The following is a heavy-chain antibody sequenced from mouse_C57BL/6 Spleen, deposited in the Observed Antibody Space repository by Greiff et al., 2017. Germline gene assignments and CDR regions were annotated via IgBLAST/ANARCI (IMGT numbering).Heavy chain of an antibody. J-gene: IGHJ2*01. D-gene: IGHD1-1*01. CDR2: INPNNGGT. V-gene: IGHV1-26*01. Sequence: EVKLMESGPELVKPGASVKISCKASGYTFTDYYMNWVKQSHGKSLEWIGDINPNNGGTSYNQKFKGKATLTVDKSSSTAYMELRSLTSEDSAVYYCARDYGSHYYFDYWGQGTTLTVSS. CDR1: GYTFTDYY. CDR3: ARDYGSHYYFDY.